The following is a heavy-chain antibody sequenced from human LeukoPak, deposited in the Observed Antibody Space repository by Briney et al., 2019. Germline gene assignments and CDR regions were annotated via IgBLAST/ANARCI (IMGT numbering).Heavy chain of an antibody. Sequence: GGSLRLSCVASGFTFGKYWMSWVRQAPGKGLEWVANIELDGSEKNYVDSVKGRFTISRDNTKNSLYLQMNSLRAEDTAVFYCARDQYDTWSRRGNFDSWGQGTLVIVSS. V-gene: IGHV3-7*03. J-gene: IGHJ4*02. CDR2: IELDGSEK. CDR1: GFTFGKYW. D-gene: IGHD3-3*01. CDR3: ARDQYDTWSRRGNFDS.